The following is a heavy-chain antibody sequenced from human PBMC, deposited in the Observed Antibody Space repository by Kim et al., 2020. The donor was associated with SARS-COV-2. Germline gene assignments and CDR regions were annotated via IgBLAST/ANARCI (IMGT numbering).Heavy chain of an antibody. CDR3: AREPGVRGVTADAFDI. V-gene: IGHV1-18*04. Sequence: ASVKVSCKASGYTFTSYGISWVRQAPGQGLEWMGWISAYNGNTNYAQKLQGRVTMTTDTSTSTAYMELRSLRSDDTAVYYCAREPGVRGVTADAFDIWGQGTMVTVSS. J-gene: IGHJ3*02. CDR2: ISAYNGNT. D-gene: IGHD3-10*01. CDR1: GYTFTSYG.